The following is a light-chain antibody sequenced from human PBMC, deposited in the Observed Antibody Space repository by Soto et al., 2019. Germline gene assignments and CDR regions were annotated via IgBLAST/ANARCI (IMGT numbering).Light chain of an antibody. CDR3: QHYGGSLWT. CDR2: GAS. Sequence: EIVLTQSPGTLSLSPGERATLSCRASQIYNSNYLAWYQQKPGQAPRLLIYGASSRATGIPDRFSGSGSGTDFTLTISRREPEDFAVYYCQHYGGSLWTFGQGTKVEIK. J-gene: IGKJ1*01. CDR1: QIYNSNY. V-gene: IGKV3-20*01.